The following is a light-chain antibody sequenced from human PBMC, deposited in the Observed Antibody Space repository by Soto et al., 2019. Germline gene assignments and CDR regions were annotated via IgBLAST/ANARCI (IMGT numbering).Light chain of an antibody. Sequence: DVVMTQTPVSLSVTPGQAASISCKSTLSLLYSDGKTYLYWYLQKPGKAPQLLIYEGSRRSSGGPERFSGTGSGTDFTLTISRVEADDVGIYYCLQSIYLPLTFGGGTTVEIK. V-gene: IGKV2-29*03. CDR3: LQSIYLPLT. CDR2: EGS. J-gene: IGKJ4*01. CDR1: LSLLYSDGKTY.